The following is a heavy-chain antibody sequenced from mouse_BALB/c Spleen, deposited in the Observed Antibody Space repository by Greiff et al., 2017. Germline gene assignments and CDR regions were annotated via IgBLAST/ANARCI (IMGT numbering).Heavy chain of an antibody. Sequence: EVKVEESGGGLVKPGGSLKLSCAASGFTFSDYYMYWVRQTPEKRLEWVATISDGGSYTYYPDSVKGRFTISRDNAKNNLYLQMSSLKSEDTAMYYCARGITTATRWCAYWGQGTLVTVSA. CDR2: ISDGGSYT. V-gene: IGHV5-4*02. D-gene: IGHD1-2*01. CDR1: GFTFSDYY. CDR3: ARGITTATRWCAY. J-gene: IGHJ3*01.